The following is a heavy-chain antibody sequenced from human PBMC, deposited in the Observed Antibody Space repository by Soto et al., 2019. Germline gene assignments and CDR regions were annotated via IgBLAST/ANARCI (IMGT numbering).Heavy chain of an antibody. V-gene: IGHV3-23*01. CDR1: GFTFSSYA. CDR3: AKILSATLRYFDWLSLDY. D-gene: IGHD3-9*01. Sequence: EVQLLESGGGLVQPGGSLRLSCAASGFTFSSYAMSWVRQAPGKGLEWVSAISGSGGSTYYADSVKGRFTISRDNSKNTLYLQMNSLRAEDTAVYYCAKILSATLRYFDWLSLDYWGQGTLVTVSS. CDR2: ISGSGGST. J-gene: IGHJ4*02.